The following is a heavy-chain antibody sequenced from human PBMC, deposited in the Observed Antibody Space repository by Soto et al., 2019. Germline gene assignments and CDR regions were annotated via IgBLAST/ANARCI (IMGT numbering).Heavy chain of an antibody. D-gene: IGHD3-3*01. Sequence: EVQLVESGGGLVQPGGSLKLSCAASGFTFSGSAMHWVRQASGKGLEWVGRIRSKANSYATAYAASVKGRFTISRDDSKDTAYLQMNSLKTEDTAVYYCTGHLRIYENWFDPWGQGTLVTVSS. J-gene: IGHJ5*02. CDR2: IRSKANSYAT. V-gene: IGHV3-73*02. CDR3: TGHLRIYENWFDP. CDR1: GFTFSGSA.